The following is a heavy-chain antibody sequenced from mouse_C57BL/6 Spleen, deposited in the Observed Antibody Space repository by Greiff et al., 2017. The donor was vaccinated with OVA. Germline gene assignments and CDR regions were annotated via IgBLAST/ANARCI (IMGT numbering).Heavy chain of an antibody. CDR2: IDPSDSHT. J-gene: IGHJ2*01. CDR1: GYTFTRYW. Sequence: QVQLQQPGAELVKPGASVKLSCKASGYTFTRYWMQWVKQRPGQGLEWIREIDPSDSHTNHNQTFKSKATLTVNTSSSTTYMQLSSLTSEDSAVYYCARRRERDYWGQGTTLTVSS. CDR3: ARRRERDY. V-gene: IGHV1-50*01.